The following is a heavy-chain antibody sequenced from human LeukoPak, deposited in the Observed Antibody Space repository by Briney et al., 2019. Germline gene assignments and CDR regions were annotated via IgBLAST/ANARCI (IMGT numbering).Heavy chain of an antibody. CDR3: ARRKRGSWSFDY. CDR2: IYYSGST. Sequence: PSETLSLTCTVAGGSISSYYWSWIRQPPRKGLEWIGYIYYSGSTNYNPSLKSRVTISVDTSKNQFSLKLSSVTAADTAVYYCARRKRGSWSFDYWGQGTLVTVSS. D-gene: IGHD6-13*01. V-gene: IGHV4-59*08. CDR1: GGSISSYY. J-gene: IGHJ4*02.